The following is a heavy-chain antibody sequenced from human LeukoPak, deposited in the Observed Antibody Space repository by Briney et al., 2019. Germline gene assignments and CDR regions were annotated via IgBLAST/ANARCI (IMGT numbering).Heavy chain of an antibody. CDR3: AVLSGSPTQDFDY. CDR1: GYTFIGYY. CDR2: INPNSGGT. V-gene: IGHV1-2*02. Sequence: ASVKVSCKASGYTFIGYYMHWVRQAPGQGLEWMGWINPNSGGTNYAQKFQGRVTMTRDTSITTAYMELSRLRSDDTAVYYCAVLSGSPTQDFDYWGQGTLVTVSS. D-gene: IGHD3-3*01. J-gene: IGHJ4*02.